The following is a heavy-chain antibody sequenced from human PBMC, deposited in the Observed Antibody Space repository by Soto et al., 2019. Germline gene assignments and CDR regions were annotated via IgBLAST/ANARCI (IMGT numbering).Heavy chain of an antibody. CDR1: GFTFNTCA. J-gene: IGHJ4*02. D-gene: IGHD2-15*01. Sequence: EVLLLESGGGLVQPGGSLRLACSASGFTFNTCAMTWVRQAPGKGLEWVSALSGSGSLSYYADSVKGRFTISRDNSKNPMYLQMNNLRVDETAVYFCARDRGGALDSWGQGTLVTVSS. CDR2: LSGSGSLS. V-gene: IGHV3-23*01. CDR3: ARDRGGALDS.